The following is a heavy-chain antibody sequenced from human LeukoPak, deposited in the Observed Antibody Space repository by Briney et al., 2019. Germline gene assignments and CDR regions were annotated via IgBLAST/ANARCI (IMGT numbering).Heavy chain of an antibody. CDR2: IYYTGSPT. V-gene: IGHV4-39*07. D-gene: IGHD4-17*01. Sequence: SETLSLTCTVSGGSISTHYWGWIRQPPGKGLEWIGTIYYTGSPTFYNPSLKSRLTISVDTSKSRFSLKLTSVTAADTAVYYCARDFLRDYGDPFDSWGQGTLVTVSS. J-gene: IGHJ4*02. CDR3: ARDFLRDYGDPFDS. CDR1: GGSISTHY.